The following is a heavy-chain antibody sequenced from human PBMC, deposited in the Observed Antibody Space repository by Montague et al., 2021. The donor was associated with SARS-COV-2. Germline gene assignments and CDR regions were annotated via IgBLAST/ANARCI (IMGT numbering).Heavy chain of an antibody. D-gene: IGHD3-22*01. V-gene: IGHV4-39*01. CDR2: IYYSGST. Sequence: SETLSLTCTVSGGSISSSKYYWSWLRQPPGKGLEWIGSIYYSGSTYYNPSLKSRVTISVDTSKNQFSLKLSSVTAADTAVYYCARFPTSYYYDSKAAPATPDAFDIWGQGTMVTVSS. CDR3: ARFPTSYYYDSKAAPATPDAFDI. J-gene: IGHJ3*02. CDR1: GGSISSSKYY.